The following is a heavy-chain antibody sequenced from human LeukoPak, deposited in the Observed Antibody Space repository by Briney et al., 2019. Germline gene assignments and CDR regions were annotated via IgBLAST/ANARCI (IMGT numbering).Heavy chain of an antibody. Sequence: SETLSLTCTVSGGSISSYYWSWIRQPPGKGLEWIGYIYYSGSTNYNPSLKSRVTISVDTSKNQFSLKLSSVTAADTAVYYCARWSSSWYSFDYWGQGALVTASS. CDR2: IYYSGST. CDR1: GGSISSYY. J-gene: IGHJ4*02. D-gene: IGHD6-13*01. CDR3: ARWSSSWYSFDY. V-gene: IGHV4-59*01.